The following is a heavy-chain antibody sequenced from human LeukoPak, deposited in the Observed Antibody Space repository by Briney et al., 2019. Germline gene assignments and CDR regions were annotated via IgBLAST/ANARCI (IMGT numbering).Heavy chain of an antibody. Sequence: GGSLRLSCAASGFTFDDYSMHWVRHPPGKGLEWVSLITWDGGSTYYADSVKGRFTISRDNSKNSLYLQMNSLRPEDTALYYCAKDGRNYFDYWGQGTLVTVSS. J-gene: IGHJ4*02. CDR1: GFTFDDYS. CDR3: AKDGRNYFDY. CDR2: ITWDGGST. D-gene: IGHD1-26*01. V-gene: IGHV3-43D*04.